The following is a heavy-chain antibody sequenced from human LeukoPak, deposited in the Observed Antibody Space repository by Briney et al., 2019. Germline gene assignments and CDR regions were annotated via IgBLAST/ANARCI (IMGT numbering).Heavy chain of an antibody. J-gene: IGHJ4*02. D-gene: IGHD6-19*01. Sequence: GGSLRLSCAASGFTVSSNYMSWVRQAPGKGLEWVSVIYSGGSTYYADSVKGRFTISRDNSKNTLYLQMNSLRAEDTAVYYCARAGVGAVAGTGHWGQGTLVTVSS. CDR1: GFTVSSNY. V-gene: IGHV3-53*01. CDR3: ARAGVGAVAGTGH. CDR2: IYSGGST.